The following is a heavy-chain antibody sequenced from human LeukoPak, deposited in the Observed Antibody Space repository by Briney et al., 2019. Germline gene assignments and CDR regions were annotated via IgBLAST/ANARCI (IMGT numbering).Heavy chain of an antibody. CDR2: ISDYNGNT. CDR3: ARGSTARYYYDSSGYYRGAVDY. CDR1: GYTFTRYG. J-gene: IGHJ4*02. V-gene: IGHV1-18*01. Sequence: GASVKVSCKASGYTFTRYGIIWLRQAPGQGREGMGWISDYNGNTNYAQKFQGRVTMTTDTSTSTAYMELRSLRSDDTAVYYCARGSTARYYYDSSGYYRGAVDYWGQGTLVTISS. D-gene: IGHD3-22*01.